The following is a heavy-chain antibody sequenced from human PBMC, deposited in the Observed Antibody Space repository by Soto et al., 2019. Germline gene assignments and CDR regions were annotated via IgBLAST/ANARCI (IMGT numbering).Heavy chain of an antibody. CDR1: GGTFSSYS. D-gene: IGHD1-26*01. V-gene: IGHV1-69*01. CDR3: ARDGGRHSGGIDY. CDR2: IIPIFGTA. Sequence: QVQLVQSGAAVKKPGSSVKVSCKASGGTFSSYSITWVRQAPGQGLEWRGEIIPIFGTANYAQKFQGRVTITADESTSTAYMELSSLRSEDTAVYYCARDGGRHSGGIDYWGQGTLVTVSS. J-gene: IGHJ4*02.